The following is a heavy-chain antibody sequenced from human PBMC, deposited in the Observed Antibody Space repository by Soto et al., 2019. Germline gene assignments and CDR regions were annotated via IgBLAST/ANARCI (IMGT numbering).Heavy chain of an antibody. CDR2: ISWNSGSI. J-gene: IGHJ4*02. CDR1: GFTFDDYA. CDR3: AKGAGLITFGGVIAYFDY. Sequence: EVQLVESGGGLVQPGRSLRLSCAASGFTFDDYAMHWVRQAPGKGLEWVSCISWNSGSIGYADSVKGRFTISRDNAKNSLYLQMNSLRAEDTALYYCAKGAGLITFGGVIAYFDYWGQGPLVTVSS. D-gene: IGHD3-16*02. V-gene: IGHV3-9*01.